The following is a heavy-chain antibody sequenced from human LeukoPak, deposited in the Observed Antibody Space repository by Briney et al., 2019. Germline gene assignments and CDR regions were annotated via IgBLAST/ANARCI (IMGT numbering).Heavy chain of an antibody. CDR2: IYYSGST. D-gene: IGHD6-13*01. V-gene: IGHV4-59*01. CDR1: GGSISSYY. Sequence: SETLSLTCTVSGGSISSYYWSWIRQPPGKGLEWIGYIYYSGSTNYNPSLKSRVTISVDTSKNQLSLKLSSVTAADTAVYYCARGAAAAAWFDPWGQGTLVTVSS. CDR3: ARGAAAAAWFDP. J-gene: IGHJ5*02.